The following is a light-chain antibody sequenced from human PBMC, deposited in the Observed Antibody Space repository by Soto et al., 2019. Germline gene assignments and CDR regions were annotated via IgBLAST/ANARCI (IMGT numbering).Light chain of an antibody. V-gene: IGKV3-20*01. CDR1: QTASSSH. CDR3: QQYGRSPYT. J-gene: IGKJ2*01. Sequence: EIVLTQSPGALSLSPGERATLSCRASQTASSSHLAWYQQKPSQAPRLLIYDASSRATGISDRFSGSGSGTDFTLTISRLEPEDFAVYYCQQYGRSPYTFGQGTKVEIK. CDR2: DAS.